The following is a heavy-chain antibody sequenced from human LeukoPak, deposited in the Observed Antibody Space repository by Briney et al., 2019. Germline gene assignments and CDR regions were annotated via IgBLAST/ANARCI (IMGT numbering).Heavy chain of an antibody. D-gene: IGHD3-10*01. CDR2: ISYDGGQK. CDR3: ARDVGQGRQGLNYVDV. CDR1: GFSFNTYA. J-gene: IGHJ6*03. Sequence: GGSLRLSCAASGFSFNTYAFHWVRQAPGKGLEWVAVISYDGGQKIYADAVKGRFTISRDDSKKTLFVQMNSLRPEDTAVYFCARDVGQGRQGLNYVDVWGKGTAVTVSS. V-gene: IGHV3-30*01.